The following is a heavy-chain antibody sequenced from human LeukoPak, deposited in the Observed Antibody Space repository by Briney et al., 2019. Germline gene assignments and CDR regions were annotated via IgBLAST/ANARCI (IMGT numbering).Heavy chain of an antibody. V-gene: IGHV3-23*01. D-gene: IGHD6-6*01. J-gene: IGHJ4*02. CDR1: GFTFRSYE. CDR2: ISGSGGST. CDR3: ARGQGAARVPFDS. Sequence: PGGSLRLSCEDSGFTFRSYEMSWVRQAPGKGLEWVSAISGSGGSTYYADSVKGRFTISRDNSKNTLYLQMNSLRVEDTALYYCARGQGAARVPFDSWGQGTLVTVSS.